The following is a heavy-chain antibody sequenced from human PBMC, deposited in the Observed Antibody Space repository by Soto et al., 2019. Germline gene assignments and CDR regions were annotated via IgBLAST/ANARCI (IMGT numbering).Heavy chain of an antibody. CDR1: GGSISSYY. CDR3: ARYSSGWYGDAFDI. D-gene: IGHD6-19*01. J-gene: IGHJ3*02. CDR2: IYYSGST. V-gene: IGHV4-59*01. Sequence: SETLSLTFTVSGGSISSYYWSWIRQPPGKGLEWIGYIYYSGSTNYNPSLKSRVTISVDTSKNQFSLKLSSVTAADTAVYYCARYSSGWYGDAFDIWGQGTMVT.